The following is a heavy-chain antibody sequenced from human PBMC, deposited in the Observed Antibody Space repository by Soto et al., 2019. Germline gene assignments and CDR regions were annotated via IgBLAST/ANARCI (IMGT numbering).Heavy chain of an antibody. CDR2: INPNSGGT. D-gene: IGHD3-10*01. V-gene: IGHV1-2*04. CDR3: ARGNYYGSGSSLQLSYYYYGMDV. CDR1: GYTFTGYY. Sequence: ASVKVSCKASGYTFTGYYMHWVRQAPGQGLEWMGWINPNSGGTNYAQKFQGWVNMTRETSISTAYMELSRLRYDDTAVYYCARGNYYGSGSSLQLSYYYYGMDVWGQGTTVTVSS. J-gene: IGHJ6*02.